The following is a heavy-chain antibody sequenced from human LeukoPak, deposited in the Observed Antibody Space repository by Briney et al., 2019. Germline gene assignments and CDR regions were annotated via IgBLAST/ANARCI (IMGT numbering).Heavy chain of an antibody. CDR1: GGSVSSGSYY. CDR2: IYYSGST. D-gene: IGHD5-24*01. V-gene: IGHV4-61*01. Sequence: SETLSLTCTASGGSVSSGSYYWSWIRQPPGKGLEWIGYIYYSGSTNYNPSLKSRVTISVDTSKNQFSLKLSSVTAADTAVYYCAREPVEMATITFIDYWGQGTLVTVSS. J-gene: IGHJ4*02. CDR3: AREPVEMATITFIDY.